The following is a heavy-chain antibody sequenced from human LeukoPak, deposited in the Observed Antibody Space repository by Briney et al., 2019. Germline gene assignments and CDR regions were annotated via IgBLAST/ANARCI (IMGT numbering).Heavy chain of an antibody. CDR2: IYYSGST. Sequence: SETLSLTCTVSGGSISSSSYYWGWIRQPPGKGLEWIGSIYYSGSTYYNPSLKSRVTISVDTSKNQFSLKLSSVTAAGTAVYYCASPHEWLLLTRLPLDAFDIWGQGTMVTVSS. CDR1: GGSISSSSYY. CDR3: ASPHEWLLLTRLPLDAFDI. J-gene: IGHJ3*02. V-gene: IGHV4-39*07. D-gene: IGHD3-22*01.